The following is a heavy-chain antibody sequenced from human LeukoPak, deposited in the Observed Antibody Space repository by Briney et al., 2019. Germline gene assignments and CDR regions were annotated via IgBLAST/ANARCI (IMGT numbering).Heavy chain of an antibody. D-gene: IGHD6-6*01. V-gene: IGHV1-69*06. CDR3: ASSFSSLIAFDI. J-gene: IGHJ3*02. CDR1: GGTFISYA. CDR2: IITIFGTA. Sequence: ASVKVSCKASGGTFISYAISWVRQAPGQGVEGMGGIITIFGTANYAQKFQRRVTITADKSTSTDYVELSSLRSEDTAVYYCASSFSSLIAFDIWGQGTMVTVSS.